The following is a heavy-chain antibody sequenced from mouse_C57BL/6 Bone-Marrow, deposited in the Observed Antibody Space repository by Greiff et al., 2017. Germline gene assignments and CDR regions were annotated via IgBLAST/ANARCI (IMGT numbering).Heavy chain of an antibody. J-gene: IGHJ4*01. V-gene: IGHV1-54*01. CDR1: GYAFTNYL. Sequence: VQLQQSGAELVRPGTSVQVSCKASGYAFTNYLIEWVKQRPGQGLEWIGVINTGSGGTNYNEKFKGKATLTADKSSSTAYMQLSSLTSEDSAVYFCARRGIATVVATDYAMDYWGQGTSVTVSS. CDR3: ARRGIATVVATDYAMDY. D-gene: IGHD1-1*01. CDR2: INTGSGGT.